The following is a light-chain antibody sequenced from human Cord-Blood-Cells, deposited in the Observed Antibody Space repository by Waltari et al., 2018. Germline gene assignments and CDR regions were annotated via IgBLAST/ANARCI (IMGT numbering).Light chain of an antibody. CDR3: SSYAGSNNLV. Sequence: QSAPTQPPSASGSPGQSVTISCTRTSSTVACYNSSPWYQQHPGKAPKLMIYEVSNRPSGVPDRFSGAKSGNTASLTVSGLQAEDDADYYCSSYAGSNNLVFGGGTKLTVL. J-gene: IGLJ2*01. CDR1: SSTVACYNS. V-gene: IGLV2-8*01. CDR2: EVS.